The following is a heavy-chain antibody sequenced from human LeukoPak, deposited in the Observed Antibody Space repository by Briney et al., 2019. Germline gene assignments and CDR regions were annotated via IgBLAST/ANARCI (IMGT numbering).Heavy chain of an antibody. CDR1: GFTFRTYG. V-gene: IGHV3-30*02. CDR3: AKDGRAFDI. CDR2: IRYDGSNK. Sequence: GGSLRLSCAASGFTFRTYGMHWVRQAPGKGLEWVAFIRYDGSNKYYADSVKGRFTIPRDNSKNTLFLLMNSLRAEDTAVYYCAKDGRAFDIWGQGTMVTVSS. J-gene: IGHJ3*02.